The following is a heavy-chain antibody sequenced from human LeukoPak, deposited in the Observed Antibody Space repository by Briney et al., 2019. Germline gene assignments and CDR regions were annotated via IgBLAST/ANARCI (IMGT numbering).Heavy chain of an antibody. J-gene: IGHJ4*02. V-gene: IGHV1-18*01. CDR3: ARGRGRTMIRGVNDY. CDR2: IITGSGNT. Sequence: ASVKVSCKASGYTFTSYGISWVRQAPGQGLEWMGWIITGSGNTNYAQQFQGRVTLTTDTSTSTVYMDLRSLRSDDTAVYYCARGRGRTMIRGVNDYWGQGTLVTVSS. CDR1: GYTFTSYG. D-gene: IGHD3-10*01.